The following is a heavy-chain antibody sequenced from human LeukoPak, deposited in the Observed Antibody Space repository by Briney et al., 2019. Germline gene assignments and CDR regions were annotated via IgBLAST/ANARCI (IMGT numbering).Heavy chain of an antibody. D-gene: IGHD3-16*01. CDR3: ARQRRGFGGSFDP. V-gene: IGHV1-2*02. CDR1: GYTFTGYY. J-gene: IGHJ5*02. CDR2: INPNSGGT. Sequence: ASVKVSCTASGYTFTGYYVHWVRQAPGQGLEWMGWINPNSGGTNYAQKFQGRVTMTRDTSISTAYMELSRLRSDDTAVYYCARQRRGFGGSFDPWGQGTLVTVSS.